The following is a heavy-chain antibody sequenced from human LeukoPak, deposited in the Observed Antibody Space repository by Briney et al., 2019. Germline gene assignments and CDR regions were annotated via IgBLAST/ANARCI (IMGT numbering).Heavy chain of an antibody. V-gene: IGHV4-39*07. CDR3: ARDLAATKLFDY. Sequence: SEALSLTCTVSGGSISSYYWGWIRQPPGKGLEWIGSIYYSGSTYYNPSLKSRVTISVDTSKNQFSLKLSSVTAADTAVYYCARDLAATKLFDYWGQGTLVTVSS. CDR1: GGSISSYY. J-gene: IGHJ4*02. D-gene: IGHD6-25*01. CDR2: IYYSGST.